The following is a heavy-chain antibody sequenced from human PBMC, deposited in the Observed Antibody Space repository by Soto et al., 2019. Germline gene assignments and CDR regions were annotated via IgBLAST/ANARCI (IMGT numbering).Heavy chain of an antibody. V-gene: IGHV4-31*03. CDR1: GGSFNSGGYY. CDR3: ARKQEGFFYGIDY. J-gene: IGHJ4*02. D-gene: IGHD3-3*01. CDR2: LDHSGYT. Sequence: QVQLQESGPGLVKPSETLSLTCTVSGGSFNSGGYYWSWIRQHPGKGLEWLGYLDHSGYTFYNPSLQSRIILSMDTSKNQFSLKLSSATAADTAVYFCARKQEGFFYGIDYWGQGTLVTVSS.